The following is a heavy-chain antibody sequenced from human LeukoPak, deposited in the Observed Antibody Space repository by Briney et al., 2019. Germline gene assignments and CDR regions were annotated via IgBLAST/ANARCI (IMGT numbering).Heavy chain of an antibody. J-gene: IGHJ4*02. Sequence: GESLKISCKGSGYKFTNYWIAWVRQMPGQGLEWLGIIYPRDSDTRYSPSFQGQVSISVDTSIDTAYLQWSSVKTSDTAMYYCARLLAAPYYINFWGQGTLVTVSS. CDR3: ARLLAAPYYINF. D-gene: IGHD6-25*01. CDR2: IYPRDSDT. V-gene: IGHV5-51*01. CDR1: GYKFTNYW.